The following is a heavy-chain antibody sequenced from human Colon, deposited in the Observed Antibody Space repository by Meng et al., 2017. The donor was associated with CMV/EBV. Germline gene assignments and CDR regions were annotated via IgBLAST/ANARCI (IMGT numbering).Heavy chain of an antibody. CDR2: ITNSGITT. Sequence: GESLKISCAASGFNFSDYYMSWIRQAPGKGLDWISYITNSGITTYYADSVRDRFTISRDNAKNSLYLQMNSLRAEDTAVYYCARDTDYDFWSGYYIYYYYGMDVWGQGTTVTVSS. CDR3: ARDTDYDFWSGYYIYYYYGMDV. CDR1: GFNFSDYY. V-gene: IGHV3-11*04. J-gene: IGHJ6*02. D-gene: IGHD3-3*01.